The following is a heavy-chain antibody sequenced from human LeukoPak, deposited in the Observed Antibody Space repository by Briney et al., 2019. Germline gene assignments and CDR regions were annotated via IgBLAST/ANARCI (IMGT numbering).Heavy chain of an antibody. CDR1: GFTVSSNY. J-gene: IGHJ4*02. D-gene: IGHD4-17*01. CDR3: ARPYGDSSKDY. CDR2: IYSGGST. Sequence: PGRSLRLSCAASGFTVSSNYMSWVRQAPGKGLEWVSVIYSGGSTYYADSVKGRFTISKNTLYLQMNSLRAEDTAVYYCARPYGDSSKDYWGQGTLVTVSS. V-gene: IGHV3-66*04.